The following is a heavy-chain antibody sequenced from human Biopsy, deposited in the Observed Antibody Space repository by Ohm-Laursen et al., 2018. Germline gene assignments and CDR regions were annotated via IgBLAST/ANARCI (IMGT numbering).Heavy chain of an antibody. CDR3: ARGYSRRVSIFEASIYWFDS. Sequence: SVTPFCKAYGPTFSTNDAKWVRQARGHGLEWMGWIIPSSGKTGYAQRIQGRVTLTMNTSISTAYMELSGLRSEDTAVYFCARGYSRRVSIFEASIYWFDSWGQGTLVTVSS. J-gene: IGHJ5*01. CDR1: GPTFSTND. D-gene: IGHD6-6*01. V-gene: IGHV1-8*01. CDR2: IIPSSGKT.